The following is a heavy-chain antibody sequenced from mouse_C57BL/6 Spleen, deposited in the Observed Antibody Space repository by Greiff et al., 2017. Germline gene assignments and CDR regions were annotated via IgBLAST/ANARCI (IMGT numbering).Heavy chain of an antibody. CDR2: ISDGGSYT. Sequence: EVKLMESGGGLVKPGGSLKLSCAASGFTFSSYAMSWVRQTPEKRLEWVATISDGGSYTYYPDNVKGRFTISRDNAKNNLYLQMSHLKSEDTAMYYCARDGGTGYYFDYWGQGTTLTVSS. CDR1: GFTFSSYA. J-gene: IGHJ2*01. D-gene: IGHD2-14*01. V-gene: IGHV5-4*01. CDR3: ARDGGTGYYFDY.